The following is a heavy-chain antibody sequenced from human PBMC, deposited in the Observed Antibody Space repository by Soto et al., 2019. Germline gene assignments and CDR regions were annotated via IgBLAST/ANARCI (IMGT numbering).Heavy chain of an antibody. CDR3: ARGHDGLRYFDWLPVFDY. CDR2: IYYSGST. Sequence: SETLSLTCTVSGGSISSGGYYWSWIRQHPGKGLEWIGYIYYSGSTYYNPSLKSRVTISVDTSKNQFSLKLSSVTAADTAVYYCARGHDGLRYFDWLPVFDYWGQGTLVTVSS. CDR1: GGSISSGGYY. J-gene: IGHJ4*02. D-gene: IGHD3-9*01. V-gene: IGHV4-31*03.